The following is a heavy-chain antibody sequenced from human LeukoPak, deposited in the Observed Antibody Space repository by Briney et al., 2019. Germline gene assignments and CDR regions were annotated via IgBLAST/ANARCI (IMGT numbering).Heavy chain of an antibody. CDR3: AKEGVGRYCSGGSCFETNWFDP. CDR1: GFTFSSYA. V-gene: IGHV3-23*01. CDR2: ISGSGGST. J-gene: IGHJ5*02. D-gene: IGHD2-15*01. Sequence: GGSLRLSCAASGFTFSSYAMSWVRQAPGKGLEWVSAISGSGGSTYYADSVKGRFTISRDNSKNTLYPQMNSLRAEDTAVYYCAKEGVGRYCSGGSCFETNWFDPWGQGTLVTVSS.